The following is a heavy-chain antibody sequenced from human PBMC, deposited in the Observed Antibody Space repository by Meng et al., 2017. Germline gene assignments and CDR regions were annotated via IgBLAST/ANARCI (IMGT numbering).Heavy chain of an antibody. CDR1: GGSFNGYY. CDR3: ARGFYSSGWNTFDY. CDR2: INHSGST. J-gene: IGHJ4*02. D-gene: IGHD6-19*01. V-gene: IGHV4-34*01. Sequence: VQLRQWGQGLFGPSETLPLTCGVYGGSFNGYYWTWIRQPPGEGLEWVGDINHSGSTNYYPSPKSRVTISLDTSKNQFSLKLRSVTAPDTAVYFCARGFYSSGWNTFDYWGQGTLVTVSS.